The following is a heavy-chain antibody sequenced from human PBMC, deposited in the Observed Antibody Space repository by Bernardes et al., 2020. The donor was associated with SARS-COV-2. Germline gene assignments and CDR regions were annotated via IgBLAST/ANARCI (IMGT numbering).Heavy chain of an antibody. CDR2: IYYSGST. D-gene: IGHD3-3*01. CDR3: ARDGGTYYDFWSGYSYGMDV. Sequence: SETLSLTCTVSGGSISSYYWSWIRQPPGKGLEWIGYIYYSGSTNYNPSLKSRVTISVDTSKNQFSLKLSSVTAADTAVYYCARDGGTYYDFWSGYSYGMDVWGQGTTVTVSS. CDR1: GGSISSYY. V-gene: IGHV4-59*01. J-gene: IGHJ6*02.